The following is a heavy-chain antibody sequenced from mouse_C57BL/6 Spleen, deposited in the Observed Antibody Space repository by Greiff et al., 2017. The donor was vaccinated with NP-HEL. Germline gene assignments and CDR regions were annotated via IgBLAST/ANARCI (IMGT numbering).Heavy chain of an antibody. CDR2: ISYDGSN. Sequence: EVQLVESGPGLVKPSQSLSLTCSVTGYSITSGYYWNWIRQFPGNKLEWMGYISYDGSNNYNPSLKNRISITRDTSKNQFFLKLNSVTTEDTATYYCARQLRLPRFDYWGQGTTLTVSS. J-gene: IGHJ2*01. CDR3: ARQLRLPRFDY. V-gene: IGHV3-6*01. CDR1: GYSITSGYY. D-gene: IGHD3-2*02.